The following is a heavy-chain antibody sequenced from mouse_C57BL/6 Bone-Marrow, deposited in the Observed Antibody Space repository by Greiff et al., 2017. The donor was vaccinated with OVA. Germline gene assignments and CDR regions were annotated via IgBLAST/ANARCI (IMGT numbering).Heavy chain of an antibody. CDR2: IYPGDGDT. CDR3: ARDYYDYDAPFAY. Sequence: QVQLQQSGPELVKPGASVKISCKASGYAFSSSWMNWVKQRPGKGLEWIGRIYPGDGDTNYNGKFKGKATRMADKSSSTAYMQLSSLTSEDSAVYFCARDYYDYDAPFAYWGQGTLVTVSA. CDR1: GYAFSSSW. J-gene: IGHJ3*01. D-gene: IGHD2-4*01. V-gene: IGHV1-82*01.